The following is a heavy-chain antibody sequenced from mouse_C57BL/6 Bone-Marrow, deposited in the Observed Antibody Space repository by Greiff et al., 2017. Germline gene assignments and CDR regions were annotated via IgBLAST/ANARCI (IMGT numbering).Heavy chain of an antibody. D-gene: IGHD1-1*01. Sequence: EVMLVESGGDLVKPGGSLKLSCAASGFTFSSYGMSWVRQTPDKRLEWVATISSGGSYTYYPDSVKGRFTISRDNAKNTLYLQMSSLKSEESAMYYCERTTTVINYAIDYWGQGTSVTVSS. CDR2: ISSGGSYT. CDR3: ERTTTVINYAIDY. V-gene: IGHV5-6*01. J-gene: IGHJ4*01. CDR1: GFTFSSYG.